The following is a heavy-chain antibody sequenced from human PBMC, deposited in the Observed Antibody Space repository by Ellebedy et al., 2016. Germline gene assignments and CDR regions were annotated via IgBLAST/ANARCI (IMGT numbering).Heavy chain of an antibody. CDR1: GFTFSRYA. J-gene: IGHJ4*02. CDR2: ISYDGSNK. V-gene: IGHV3-30*04. CDR3: AKAPPLYGSGQNHDYYFDY. D-gene: IGHD3-10*01. Sequence: GGSLRLXCAASGFTFSRYAMHWVRQAPGKGLEWVAVISYDGSNKYYADSVKGRFTISRDSPKNTLYLHMNSLRPEDTAVYYCAKAPPLYGSGQNHDYYFDYWGQGTLVTVSS.